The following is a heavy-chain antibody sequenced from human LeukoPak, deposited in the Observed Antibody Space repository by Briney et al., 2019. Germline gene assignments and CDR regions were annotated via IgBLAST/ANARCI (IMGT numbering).Heavy chain of an antibody. CDR3: ARTPYYDFWSGDFDY. D-gene: IGHD3-3*01. CDR2: INPSGGST. J-gene: IGHJ4*02. CDR1: GYTFTSYY. V-gene: IGHV1-46*03. Sequence: EASVKVSCKASGYTFTSYYMHWVRQAPGQGLEWMGIINPSGGSTSYAQKFQGRVTMTRDTSTSTVYMELSSLRSADTAVYYCARTPYYDFWSGDFDYWGQGTLVTVSS.